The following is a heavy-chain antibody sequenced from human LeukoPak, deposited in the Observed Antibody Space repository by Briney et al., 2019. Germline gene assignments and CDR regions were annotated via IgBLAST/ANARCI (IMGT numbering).Heavy chain of an antibody. Sequence: SETLSLTCTVSGGSISSYYWSWIRQPPGKGLEWIGYIYTSGSTNYNPSLKSRVTISVDTSKNQFSLKLSSVTAADTAVYYCVRDHYDVSGYYPVDFDHWGQGTLVTVSS. J-gene: IGHJ4*02. D-gene: IGHD3-22*01. V-gene: IGHV4-4*09. CDR3: VRDHYDVSGYYPVDFDH. CDR1: GGSISSYY. CDR2: IYTSGST.